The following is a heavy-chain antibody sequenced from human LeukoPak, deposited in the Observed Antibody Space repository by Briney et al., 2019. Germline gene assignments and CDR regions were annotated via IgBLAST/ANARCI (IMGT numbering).Heavy chain of an antibody. D-gene: IGHD5-18*01. V-gene: IGHV1-2*02. CDR2: INPNSGGT. Sequence: ASVKVSCKASGYSFTYYYMHWVRQAPGQGLEWMGWINPNSGGTNYAQKFQGRVTMTSDTSISTAYMELSRLRSDDTAVYYCARSLGRGYSYDLSYWGQGTLVTVSS. CDR3: ARSLGRGYSYDLSY. J-gene: IGHJ4*02. CDR1: GYSFTYYY.